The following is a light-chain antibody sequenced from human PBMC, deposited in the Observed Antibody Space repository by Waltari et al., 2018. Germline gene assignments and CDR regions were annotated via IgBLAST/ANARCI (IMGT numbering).Light chain of an antibody. CDR3: QQYGSSPPLT. Sequence: EIVLTQSPGTLSLSPGERATPSCRASQSVSSSYLAWYQQKPGQAPRLLIYGASSRATGIPDRFNGSGSGTDFTLTISRLEPEDFAVYYCQQYGSSPPLTFGGGTKVEIK. V-gene: IGKV3-20*01. CDR2: GAS. CDR1: QSVSSSY. J-gene: IGKJ4*01.